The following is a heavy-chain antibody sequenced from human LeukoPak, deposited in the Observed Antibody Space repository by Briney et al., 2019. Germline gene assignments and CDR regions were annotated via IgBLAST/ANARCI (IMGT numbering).Heavy chain of an antibody. CDR2: MNPNSGNT. J-gene: IGHJ4*02. D-gene: IGHD3-3*01. CDR1: GYTFTSYD. CDR3: ARSTIEYYDFWSGLRVGYFDY. V-gene: IGHV1-8*01. Sequence: ASVKVSCKASGYTFTSYDFNWVRQATGQGLEWMGWMNPNSGNTGYAQKFQGRVTTTRNTSISTAYMELSSLRSEDTAVYYCARSTIEYYDFWSGLRVGYFDYWGQGTLVTVSS.